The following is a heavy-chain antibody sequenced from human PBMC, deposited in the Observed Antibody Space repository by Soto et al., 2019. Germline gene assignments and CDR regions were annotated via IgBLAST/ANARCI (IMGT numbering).Heavy chain of an antibody. CDR3: ARDAPYYYDSSGYYYPNWFDP. J-gene: IGHJ5*02. V-gene: IGHV1-18*04. CDR2: ISAYNGNT. Sequence: QVQLVQSGAEVKKPGASVKVSCKACGYTFTSYGISWVRQAPGQGLEWMGWISAYNGNTNYAQKLQGRVTMTTDTSTSTAYMELRSLRSDDTAVYYCARDAPYYYDSSGYYYPNWFDPWGQGTLVTVSS. D-gene: IGHD3-22*01. CDR1: GYTFTSYG.